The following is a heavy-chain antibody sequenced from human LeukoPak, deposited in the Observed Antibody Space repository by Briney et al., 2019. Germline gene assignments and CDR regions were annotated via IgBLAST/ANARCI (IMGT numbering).Heavy chain of an antibody. J-gene: IGHJ4*02. D-gene: IGHD1-26*01. CDR1: GGSIISYY. V-gene: IGHV4-59*01. Sequence: KPSETLSLTCTVSGGSIISYYWSWIRQPPGQGLERIAFIHSSGSTGYSPSLKSRVTISVDTSKNHFSLKVTSLTPADTGVYYCARSLPGAIGAADLWGQGTLVTVSS. CDR3: ARSLPGAIGAADL. CDR2: IHSSGST.